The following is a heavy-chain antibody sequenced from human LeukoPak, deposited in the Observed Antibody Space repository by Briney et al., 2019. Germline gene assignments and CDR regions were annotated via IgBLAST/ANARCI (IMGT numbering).Heavy chain of an antibody. CDR2: ISAYNGNT. Sequence: ASVKVSCKASGYTFTSYGISWVRQAPGQGLERMGWISAYNGNTNYAQKLQGRVTMTTDTSTSTAYMELRSLRSDDTAVYYCARDGRYSSSWYVYYYGMDVWGQGTTVTVSS. CDR3: ARDGRYSSSWYVYYYGMDV. CDR1: GYTFTSYG. D-gene: IGHD6-13*01. J-gene: IGHJ6*02. V-gene: IGHV1-18*01.